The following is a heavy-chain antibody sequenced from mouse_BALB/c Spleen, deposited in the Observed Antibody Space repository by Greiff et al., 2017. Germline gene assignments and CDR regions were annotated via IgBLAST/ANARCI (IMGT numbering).Heavy chain of an antibody. V-gene: IGHV2-2*02. D-gene: IGHD2-4*01. CDR2: IWSGGST. J-gene: IGHJ3*01. CDR1: GFSLTSYG. Sequence: QVQLKQSGPGLVQPSQSLSITCTVSGFSLTSYGVHWVRQSPGKGLEWLGVIWSGGSTDYNAAFISRLSISKDNSKSQVFFKMNSLQANDTARYYCAREDDYDGAWFAYWGQGTLVTVSA. CDR3: AREDDYDGAWFAY.